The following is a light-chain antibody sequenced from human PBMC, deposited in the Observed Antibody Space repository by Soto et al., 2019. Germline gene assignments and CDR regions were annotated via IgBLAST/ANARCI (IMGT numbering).Light chain of an antibody. J-gene: IGLJ3*02. Sequence: QSALTQPASVSGSPGQSITISCTGTSSDVGSYNLVSWYQQHPGKAPKLTIYEDSKRPSGVSNRFFGSKSGNTASLTISGLQAEDEADYFCCSYARGSTLVFGGGTKLTVL. CDR1: SSDVGSYNL. CDR3: CSYARGSTLV. V-gene: IGLV2-23*01. CDR2: EDS.